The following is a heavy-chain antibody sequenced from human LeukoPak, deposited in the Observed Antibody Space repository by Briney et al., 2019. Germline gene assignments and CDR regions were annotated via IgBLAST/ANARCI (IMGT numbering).Heavy chain of an antibody. CDR2: ISYEGSNK. J-gene: IGHJ4*02. V-gene: IGHV3-30*18. CDR3: AKGPVSSGFDY. CDR1: GFTFGSYG. D-gene: IGHD6-25*01. Sequence: GGSLRLSCAASGFTFGSYGMHWVRLAPGKGLEWVAVISYEGSNKYYADSVKGRFTISRDNSKNTLYLQMNSLRAEDTAVYYCAKGPVSSGFDYWGQGTLVTVSS.